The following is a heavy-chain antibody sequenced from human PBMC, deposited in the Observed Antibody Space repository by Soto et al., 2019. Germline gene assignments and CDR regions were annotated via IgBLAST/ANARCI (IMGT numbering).Heavy chain of an antibody. CDR1: GYSFVSYW. CDR2: IYPGDSDT. J-gene: IGHJ4*02. D-gene: IGHD5-18*01. V-gene: IGHV5-51*01. CDR3: AKTDGYEVEY. Sequence: GESLKISCRGSGYSFVSYWIAWVRQMPGKGLEGVGGIYPGDSDTTYSASIQGQVTISADKSRTTVYLQWNTLKASDTAMYYCAKTDGYEVEYWGQGTQVTVSS.